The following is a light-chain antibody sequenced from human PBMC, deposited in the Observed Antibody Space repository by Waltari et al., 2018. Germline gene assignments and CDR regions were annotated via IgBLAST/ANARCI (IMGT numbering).Light chain of an antibody. J-gene: IGLJ2*01. V-gene: IGLV2-8*01. CDR2: EVS. CDR3: SSYAGSNFVV. Sequence: QSALAQPPSASGSPGQSVTISCPGTRRDVGGSNYVSWYQQHPGKAPKLMIYEVSKRPSGVPDRFSGSKSGNTASLTVSGLQAEDEAAYYCSSYAGSNFVVFGGGTKVTVL. CDR1: RRDVGGSNY.